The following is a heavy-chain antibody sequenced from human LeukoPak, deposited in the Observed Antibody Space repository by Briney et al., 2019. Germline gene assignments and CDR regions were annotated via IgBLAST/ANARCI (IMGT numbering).Heavy chain of an antibody. CDR2: ISPTGSTT. V-gene: IGHV3-74*01. CDR3: ARGPNSNWSGLDF. J-gene: IGHJ4*02. CDR1: GFSFSGHW. D-gene: IGHD6-6*01. Sequence: PGGSLRLSCTASGFSFSGHWMHWARQLPGKGLVRVSRISPTGSTTSYADSVKGRFTVSRDNAKNTLYLQVNNLRAEDTAVYYCARGPNSNWSGLDFWGQGTQLTVSS.